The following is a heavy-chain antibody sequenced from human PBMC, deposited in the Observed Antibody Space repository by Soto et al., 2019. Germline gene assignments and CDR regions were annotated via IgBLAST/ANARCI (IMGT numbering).Heavy chain of an antibody. D-gene: IGHD6-6*01. CDR3: AKVIRADSTSSNFYYCSGLDV. V-gene: IGHV3-30*18. CDR2: IPNPGINK. CDR1: RFTFRTYG. Sequence: QVQLVESGGGVVQPGRSLRLSCAASRFTFRTYGMHWVRQAPGKGLEWLAVIPNPGINKYYADSVKGRFTISRDNSRHTLFLQMNSLRGEDTAIYYCAKVIRADSTSSNFYYCSGLDVWGQGTTVTVSS. J-gene: IGHJ6*02.